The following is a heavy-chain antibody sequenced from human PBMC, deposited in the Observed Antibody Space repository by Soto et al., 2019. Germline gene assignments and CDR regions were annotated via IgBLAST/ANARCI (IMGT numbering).Heavy chain of an antibody. J-gene: IGHJ4*02. V-gene: IGHV1-69*01. CDR2: ISPMFGKA. D-gene: IGHD2-2*01. CDR1: GGTFNNYA. CDR3: AREVEVHTPVFGF. Sequence: QVQLVQSGAEVKRPGSSVKVSCKASGGTFNNYAVNWVRQAPGQGLEWMGDISPMFGKANYAQKFQGRVKITADDSTATAYLELSSLRSEDTALYYCAREVEVHTPVFGFWGQGSLAPVSS.